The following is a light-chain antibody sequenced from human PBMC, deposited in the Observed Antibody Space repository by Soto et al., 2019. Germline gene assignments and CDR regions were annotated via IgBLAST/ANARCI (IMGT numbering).Light chain of an antibody. Sequence: QSAPTQPASVSGSRGQSITISCTGTSSDVGGYNYVSWYQQHPGKAPKLMIYDVSNRPSGVSNRFSGSKSGNTASLTISGLQAEDEADYYCSSYTSSHVVFGGGTKLTVL. CDR3: SSYTSSHVV. CDR2: DVS. V-gene: IGLV2-14*01. CDR1: SSDVGGYNY. J-gene: IGLJ2*01.